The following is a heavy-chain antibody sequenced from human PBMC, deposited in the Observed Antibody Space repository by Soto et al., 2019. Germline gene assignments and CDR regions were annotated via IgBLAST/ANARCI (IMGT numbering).Heavy chain of an antibody. CDR3: ARLGFCPIAAPELCDY. CDR1: DTSFSSTAYF. CDR2: ISYTGVA. D-gene: IGHD6-13*01. V-gene: IGHV4-39*01. J-gene: IGHJ4*02. Sequence: SETLSRTCTVSDTSFSSTAYFWGWVRQPPGKGLDWIGSISYTGVAYSNPALHSRVTLSVDTSKNQFSLRLSSLTAADTAVDYCARLGFCPIAAPELCDYWGQGSLGT.